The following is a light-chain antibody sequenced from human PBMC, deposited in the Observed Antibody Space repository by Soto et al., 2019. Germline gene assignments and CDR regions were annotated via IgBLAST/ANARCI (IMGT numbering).Light chain of an antibody. Sequence: EIVLTQSPGTLSLSPGDRVTLSCRASQSVSTNNFAWYQQRPGQAPRLLIYGASSRATGIPDRFSGSGSGTDLTLTISRLEPEDFAVYYCQQFDNSLWTFGQGTKVEIK. CDR3: QQFDNSLWT. CDR1: QSVSTNN. J-gene: IGKJ1*01. CDR2: GAS. V-gene: IGKV3-20*01.